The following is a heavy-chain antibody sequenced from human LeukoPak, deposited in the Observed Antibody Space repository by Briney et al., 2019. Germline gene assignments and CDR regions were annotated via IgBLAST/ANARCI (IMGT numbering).Heavy chain of an antibody. CDR1: GFSFISYG. Sequence: GGSLRLSCAASGFSFISYGMHWVRQAPGKGLEWVGVISDDGRSKDYADSVKGRFTISRDNSKDTLYLQMSSLRDEDTAVYYCAKRPSDYGDYVSYFDYWAREPWSPSPQ. CDR3: AKRPSDYGDYVSYFDY. V-gene: IGHV3-30*18. D-gene: IGHD4-17*01. J-gene: IGHJ4*02. CDR2: ISDDGRSK.